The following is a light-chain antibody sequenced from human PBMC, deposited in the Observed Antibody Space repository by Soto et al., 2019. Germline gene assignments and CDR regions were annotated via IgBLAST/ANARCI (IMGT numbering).Light chain of an antibody. CDR2: EVN. J-gene: IGLJ3*02. CDR1: SSDVGGYNY. V-gene: IGLV2-14*01. CDR3: SSYTSSSTLV. Sequence: QSALTQPASVSGSPGQSITISCTGTSSDVGGYNYVSWYQHHPGKAPKLMIYEVNNRPSGISSRFSGSKSGNTASLTISGLQAEDEADYYCSSYTSSSTLVFGGGTKLTVL.